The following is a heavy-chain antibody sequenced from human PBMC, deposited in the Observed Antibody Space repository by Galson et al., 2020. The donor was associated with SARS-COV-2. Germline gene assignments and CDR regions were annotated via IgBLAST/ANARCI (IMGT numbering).Heavy chain of an antibody. CDR1: GYNFNTYSLTSYW. Sequence: HGESLKISCQTSGYNFNTYSLTSYWISWVRQMPGKGLEWMGRIDPSDSYTTYSPSFEGHVTISLDKSISVAYLHWSTLRASDTAIYYCARTVYSAYDHNWFDTWGQGTLVTVSS. D-gene: IGHD5-12*01. J-gene: IGHJ5*02. V-gene: IGHV5-10-1*01. CDR2: IDPSDSYT. CDR3: ARTVYSAYDHNWFDT.